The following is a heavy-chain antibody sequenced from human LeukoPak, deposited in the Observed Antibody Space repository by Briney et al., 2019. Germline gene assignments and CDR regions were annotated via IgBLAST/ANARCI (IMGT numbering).Heavy chain of an antibody. CDR3: ARDVDTAMLDV. CDR2: IYSGGST. J-gene: IGHJ6*02. V-gene: IGHV3-53*01. CDR1: GFTVSSNY. Sequence: GGSLRLSCAASGFTVSSNYMSWVRKAPGKGLEWVSVIYSGGSTYYADSVKGRFTISRDNSKNTLYLQMNSLRAEDTAVYYCARDVDTAMLDVWGQGTTVTVSS. D-gene: IGHD5-18*01.